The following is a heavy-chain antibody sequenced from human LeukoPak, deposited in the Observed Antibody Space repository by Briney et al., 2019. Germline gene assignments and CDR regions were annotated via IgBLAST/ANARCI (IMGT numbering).Heavy chain of an antibody. CDR2: INPNNGGT. D-gene: IGHD4-17*01. CDR1: GYTFTGYY. Sequence: ASVKVSCKASGYTFTGYYMHWVRQAPGQGLEWMGWINPNNGGTSYAQKFQGRVTMTRDTSTSTVYMELSSLRSEDTAVYYCARDRDYGDYVLDYWGQGTLVTVSS. J-gene: IGHJ4*02. V-gene: IGHV1-2*02. CDR3: ARDRDYGDYVLDY.